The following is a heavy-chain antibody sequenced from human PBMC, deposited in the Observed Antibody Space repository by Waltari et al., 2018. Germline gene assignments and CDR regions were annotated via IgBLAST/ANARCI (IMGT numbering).Heavy chain of an antibody. J-gene: IGHJ3*02. CDR1: GFTFSNAW. D-gene: IGHD3-22*01. CDR2: IKSKTDGGTT. V-gene: IGHV3-15*07. Sequence: EVQLVESGGGLVKPGGSLRLSCAASGFTFSNAWMNWVRQAPGKGLEWVGRIKSKTDGGTTGYAAPVTGVITISRDYSKNTVYLQMNSLKTEDTAVYYCATEDGALPYYYDSRGRLAFDIWGQGTMVTVSS. CDR3: ATEDGALPYYYDSRGRLAFDI.